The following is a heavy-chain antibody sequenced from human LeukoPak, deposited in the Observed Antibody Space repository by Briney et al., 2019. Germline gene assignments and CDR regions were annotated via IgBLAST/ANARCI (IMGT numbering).Heavy chain of an antibody. Sequence: GGSLRLSCAASGFTFSSYSMNWVRQAPGKGLEWVSSISSSSSYIYYAGSVKGRFTISRDNAKNSLYLQMNSLRAEDTAVYYCARAPRWELDYWGQGTLVTVSS. CDR1: GFTFSSYS. J-gene: IGHJ4*02. CDR3: ARAPRWELDY. V-gene: IGHV3-21*01. CDR2: ISSSSSYI. D-gene: IGHD1-26*01.